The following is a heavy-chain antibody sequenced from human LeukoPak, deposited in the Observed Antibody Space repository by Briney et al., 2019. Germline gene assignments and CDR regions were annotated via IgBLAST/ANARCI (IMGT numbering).Heavy chain of an antibody. CDR3: ARVQGHYGMDV. CDR1: GFTVRSKY. CDR2: IYIGGST. J-gene: IGHJ6*02. Sequence: GGSLRLSRAASGFTVRSKYMSGVRQAPRRGLEGVSVIYIGGSTYNADPLKSGFTISRDNSKNTLYLQRNSLIAQDRTVCYFARVQGHYGMDVWGQGTTATVPS. V-gene: IGHV3-53*01. D-gene: IGHD4-11*01.